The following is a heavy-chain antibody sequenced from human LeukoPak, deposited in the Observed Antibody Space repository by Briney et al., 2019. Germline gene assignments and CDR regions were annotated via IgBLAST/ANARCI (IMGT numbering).Heavy chain of an antibody. Sequence: SETLSLTCAVYGGSFSGYYWSWIRQPPGKGLEWIGEINHSGSTYYNPSLKSRVTISVDTSKNQFSLKLSSVTAADTAVYYCARGTTVVTPGGYWGQGTLVTVSS. V-gene: IGHV4-34*01. J-gene: IGHJ4*02. CDR3: ARGTTVVTPGGY. CDR1: GGSFSGYY. CDR2: INHSGST. D-gene: IGHD4-23*01.